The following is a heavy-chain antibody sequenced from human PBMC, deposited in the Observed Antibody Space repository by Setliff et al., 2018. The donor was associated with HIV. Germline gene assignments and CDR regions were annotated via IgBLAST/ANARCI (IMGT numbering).Heavy chain of an antibody. Sequence: GGSLRLSCAASGFTFSSYGMHWVRQAPGKGLERVAVIWYDGSNKYYADSVKGRFTISRDNSKNTLYLQMNSLRAEDTAVYYCARDDPYSSSWYPLFDYWGQGTLVTVSS. V-gene: IGHV3-33*01. CDR3: ARDDPYSSSWYPLFDY. D-gene: IGHD6-13*01. J-gene: IGHJ4*02. CDR1: GFTFSSYG. CDR2: IWYDGSNK.